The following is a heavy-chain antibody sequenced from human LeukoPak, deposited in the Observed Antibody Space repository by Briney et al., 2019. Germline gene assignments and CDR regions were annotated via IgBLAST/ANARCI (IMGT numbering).Heavy chain of an antibody. Sequence: GGSLRLSCAASGFTFSSYEMNWVRQAPGKGLEWVSYVSSSGSTTYYADSVKGRFTISRDNAENSLYLQMTSLRAEDTAVYYCARMGPGVGSYFDYWGQGTMVTASS. J-gene: IGHJ4*03. V-gene: IGHV3-48*03. CDR2: VSSSGSTT. CDR1: GFTFSSYE. D-gene: IGHD3-10*01. CDR3: ARMGPGVGSYFDY.